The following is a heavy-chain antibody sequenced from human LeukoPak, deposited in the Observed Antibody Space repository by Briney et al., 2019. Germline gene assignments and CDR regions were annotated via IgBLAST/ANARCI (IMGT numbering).Heavy chain of an antibody. CDR2: ISSSSSYI. CDR1: GFTFSSYS. CDR3: ARGRVGYSYGNKFDY. V-gene: IGHV3-21*01. J-gene: IGHJ4*02. Sequence: PGGSLRLSCAASGFTFSSYSMNWVRQAPGKGLEWVSSISSSSSYIYYADSVKGRFTISRDNAKNSLYLQMNSLRAEDTAVYYCARGRVGYSYGNKFDYWGQGTLVTVSS. D-gene: IGHD5-18*01.